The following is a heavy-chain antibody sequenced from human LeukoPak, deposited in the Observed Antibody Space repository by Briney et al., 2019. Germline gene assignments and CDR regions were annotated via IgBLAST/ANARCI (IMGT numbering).Heavy chain of an antibody. CDR3: ARAPSEVGGYYPEYFRQ. J-gene: IGHJ1*01. Sequence: TGGSLTLSCEASGFTFSRYWMHWVRQAPGKGRVSFSRMKREWKTNYPDSVKGRFTISRDNAKNTVSLQLDSLRAEDTGDYYCARAPSEVGGYYPEYFRQWGPGTLVTVSS. D-gene: IGHD3-22*01. CDR1: GFTFSRYW. CDR2: MKREWKT. V-gene: IGHV3-74*01.